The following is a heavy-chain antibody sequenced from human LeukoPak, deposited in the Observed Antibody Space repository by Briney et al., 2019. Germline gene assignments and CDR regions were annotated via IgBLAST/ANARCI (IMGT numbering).Heavy chain of an antibody. CDR2: NHPKSGGT. CDR1: GFTFTDYY. Sequence: GASVKVSCKASGFTFTDYYIHWVRQAPGQGLEWMGSNHPKSGGTKYAQKFQGRVTVTRDTSISATYIELSRLTSDDTAVYYCARDPPAAGSTEFDFWGQGTLVTVSS. J-gene: IGHJ4*02. CDR3: ARDPPAAGSTEFDF. V-gene: IGHV1-2*02. D-gene: IGHD6-13*01.